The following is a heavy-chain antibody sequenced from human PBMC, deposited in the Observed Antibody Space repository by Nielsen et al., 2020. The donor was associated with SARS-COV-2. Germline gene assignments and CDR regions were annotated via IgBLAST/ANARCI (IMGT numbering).Heavy chain of an antibody. V-gene: IGHV3-7*03. CDR1: GFTFSNYW. J-gene: IGHJ4*02. CDR3: ARDAAYSRFDY. D-gene: IGHD4-11*01. Sequence: GESLKISCVVSGFTFSNYWMSWVRQAPGKGLEWVANIKEDGSEKYYVDSVKGRFTISRDNVENSLYLQMNSLRAEDTAVYYCARDAAYSRFDYWGQGTLVTVSS. CDR2: IKEDGSEK.